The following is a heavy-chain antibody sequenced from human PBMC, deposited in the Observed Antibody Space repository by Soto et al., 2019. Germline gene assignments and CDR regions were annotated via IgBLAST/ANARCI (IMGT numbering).Heavy chain of an antibody. J-gene: IGHJ4*02. D-gene: IGHD1-26*01. Sequence: PGGSLRLSCAASGFTFSSYAMSWVRQAPGKGLEWVSAISGSGGSTYYADSVKGRFTISRDNSKNTLYLQMNSLRAEDTAVYYCAKEHGTAPRLGAYFDYWGQGTLVTVS. CDR3: AKEHGTAPRLGAYFDY. V-gene: IGHV3-23*01. CDR1: GFTFSSYA. CDR2: ISGSGGST.